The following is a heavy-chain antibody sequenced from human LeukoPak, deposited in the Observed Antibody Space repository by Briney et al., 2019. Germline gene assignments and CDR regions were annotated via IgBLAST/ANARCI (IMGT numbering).Heavy chain of an antibody. CDR1: GLSFSTYD. CDR3: ARGGYTGFDV. CDR2: IGKSGDT. Sequence: PGRSLRLSCAASGLSFSTYDMHWVRQATGEGLEWVSGIGKSGDTYYVGSVKGRFTISRDNAKNSLYLQMNSLRSGDTPVYYCARGGYTGFDVWGQGTVVTVSS. V-gene: IGHV3-13*04. J-gene: IGHJ3*01. D-gene: IGHD5-12*01.